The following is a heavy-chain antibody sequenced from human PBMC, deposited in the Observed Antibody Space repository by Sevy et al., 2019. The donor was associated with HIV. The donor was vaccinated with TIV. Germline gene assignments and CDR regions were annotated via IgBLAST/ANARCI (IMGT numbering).Heavy chain of an antibody. Sequence: GGSLRLSCAASGFIFSSYAMSWVRQAPGKGLEWVSTFSFGCGKINYADSVKGRFTISRDNSKNTLYLQMNSLRAEDTALYYCAREGCSKPHDYWGQGTLVTVSS. J-gene: IGHJ4*02. D-gene: IGHD2-2*01. CDR1: GFIFSSYA. CDR3: AREGCSKPHDY. CDR2: FSFGCGKI. V-gene: IGHV3-23*01.